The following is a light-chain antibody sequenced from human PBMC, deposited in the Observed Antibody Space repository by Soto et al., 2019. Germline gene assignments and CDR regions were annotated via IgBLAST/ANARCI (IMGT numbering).Light chain of an antibody. Sequence: DIVMTQSPATLSVSPGERCTLSCRASQTISGNLAWYQQKSGQAPRLLISGASNRATGVPARFSGSGSGTEFILTISSLQSEDFAMYYCQQYNNSPWTFGQGTKVEIK. CDR2: GAS. CDR1: QTISGN. V-gene: IGKV3-15*01. J-gene: IGKJ1*01. CDR3: QQYNNSPWT.